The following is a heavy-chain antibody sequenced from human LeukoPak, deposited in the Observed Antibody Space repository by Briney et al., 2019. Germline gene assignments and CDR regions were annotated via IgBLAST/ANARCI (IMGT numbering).Heavy chain of an antibody. CDR1: GFTVSTNY. Sequence: GGSLRLSCAASGFTVSTNYVSWVRQAPGKGLEWISLIYSGGGTYYADSVKGRFTISRDNSRNTLYLQMNSLRVEDTAVYYCARRFRSVTTWGYFDYWGQGALVTVSS. CDR2: IYSGGGT. J-gene: IGHJ4*02. D-gene: IGHD4-17*01. V-gene: IGHV3-66*04. CDR3: ARRFRSVTTWGYFDY.